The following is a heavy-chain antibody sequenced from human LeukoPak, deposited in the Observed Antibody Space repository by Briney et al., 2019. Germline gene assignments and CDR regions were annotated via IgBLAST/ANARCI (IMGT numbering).Heavy chain of an antibody. CDR2: INYGGST. CDR1: ELSFSAYY. J-gene: IGHJ3*01. D-gene: IGHD6-19*01. Sequence: SETLSLTCAVSELSFSAYYWNWIRQSPGKGLEWIGEINYGGSTKYTPSLEGRGTILIDTSKNQFSLKLTSVTAADTAVYYCARGFPPGSGSRGSHAFDVWGQGTMVTVSS. V-gene: IGHV4-34*01. CDR3: ARGFPPGSGSRGSHAFDV.